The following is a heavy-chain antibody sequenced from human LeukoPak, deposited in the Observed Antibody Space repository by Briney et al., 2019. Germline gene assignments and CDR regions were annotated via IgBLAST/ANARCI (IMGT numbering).Heavy chain of an antibody. CDR1: GFTFSSYT. D-gene: IGHD5-18*01. CDR3: ARGGYHAYYLDY. V-gene: IGHV3-48*04. CDR2: IGTSSTTI. J-gene: IGHJ4*02. Sequence: AGGALRLSCAASGFTFSSYTMNWVRQPPGKGLEWVSNIGTSSTTIYYADSVKGRFTISRDNAKNTLYLQMNSLRAEDTAVYYCARGGYHAYYLDYWGQGSLVTVSS.